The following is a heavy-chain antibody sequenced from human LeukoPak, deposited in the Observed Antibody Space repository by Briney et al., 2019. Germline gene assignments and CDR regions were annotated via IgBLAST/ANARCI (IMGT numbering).Heavy chain of an antibody. Sequence: SGGSLRLSCAASGFTFSRYWMSWVRQAPGKGLEWVANIKQDGSEKYYVDSVKGRFTISRDNAKNSLYLQMNSLRAEDTAVYYCARVKSVTFDYWGQGTLVTVSS. J-gene: IGHJ4*02. CDR3: ARVKSVTFDY. V-gene: IGHV3-7*01. CDR2: IKQDGSEK. CDR1: GFTFSRYW. D-gene: IGHD4-17*01.